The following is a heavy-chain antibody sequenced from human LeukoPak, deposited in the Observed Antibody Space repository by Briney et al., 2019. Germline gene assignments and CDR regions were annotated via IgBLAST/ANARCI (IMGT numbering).Heavy chain of an antibody. J-gene: IGHJ4*02. CDR1: GFTFSSYG. CDR3: AKITIFGVVSSPFDY. Sequence: PGRSLRLSCAASGFTFSSYGMHWARRAPGKGLEWVAVISYDGSNKYYADSVKGRFTISRDNSKNTLYLQMNSLRAEDTAVYYCAKITIFGVVSSPFDYWGQGTLVTVSS. D-gene: IGHD3-3*01. CDR2: ISYDGSNK. V-gene: IGHV3-30*18.